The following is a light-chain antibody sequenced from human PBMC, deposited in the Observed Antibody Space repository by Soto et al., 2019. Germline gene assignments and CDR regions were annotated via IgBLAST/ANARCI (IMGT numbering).Light chain of an antibody. Sequence: DIQMTQLPSSMSASVGDRVTITCRASQGISRWLAWYHQKPGKAPNLLIYSASTLHSGVPSRFSGSGSGIDFTLTISSLQPEDFGTYYCQQANSFPRTFGPGTKVDMK. CDR2: SAS. J-gene: IGKJ3*01. V-gene: IGKV1-12*01. CDR3: QQANSFPRT. CDR1: QGISRW.